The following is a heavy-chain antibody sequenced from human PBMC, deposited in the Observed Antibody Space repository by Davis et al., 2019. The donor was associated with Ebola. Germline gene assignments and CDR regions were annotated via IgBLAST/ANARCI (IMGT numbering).Heavy chain of an antibody. CDR2: IYPGDSDT. D-gene: IGHD3-16*01. J-gene: IGHJ4*02. CDR1: GYSFTSYC. Sequence: PGGSLRLSCKGSGYSFTSYCNDWVRQMPGKGLAWMGIIYPGDSDTRYSPSFQGQVTISADKSISTAYLQWSSLKASDTAMYYCARGGGGDYWGQGTLVTVSS. CDR3: ARGGGGDY. V-gene: IGHV5-51*01.